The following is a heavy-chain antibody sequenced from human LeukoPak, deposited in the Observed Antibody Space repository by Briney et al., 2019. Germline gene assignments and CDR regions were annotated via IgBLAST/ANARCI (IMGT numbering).Heavy chain of an antibody. V-gene: IGHV1-69*05. CDR2: IIPIFGTA. CDR1: GGTFSSYA. Sequence: ASVKVSCKASGGTFSSYAISWVRQAPGQGLEWMGRIIPIFGTANYAQKFQGRVTITTDESTSTAYMELSSLRSEDTAVYYRARGYMAAELDYWGQGTLVTVSS. CDR3: ARGYMAAELDY. J-gene: IGHJ4*02. D-gene: IGHD6-13*01.